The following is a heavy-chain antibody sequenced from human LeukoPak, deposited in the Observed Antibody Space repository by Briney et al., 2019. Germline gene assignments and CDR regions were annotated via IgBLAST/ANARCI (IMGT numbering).Heavy chain of an antibody. V-gene: IGHV5-51*01. D-gene: IGHD5-18*01. CDR1: GYIFTKYW. CDR3: ARLGYGYSTVDY. CDR2: IYPGDSDT. J-gene: IGHJ4*02. Sequence: GESLKISCEGSGYIFTKYWIAWVRQMPGKGLEWMGIIYPGDSDTRYSPSFEGQVTMSADKSISTAYLQWSSLKASDTAMYYCARLGYGYSTVDYWGQGTLVTVSS.